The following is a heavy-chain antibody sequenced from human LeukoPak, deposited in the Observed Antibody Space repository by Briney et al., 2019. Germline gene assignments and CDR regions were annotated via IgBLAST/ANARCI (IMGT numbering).Heavy chain of an antibody. CDR3: ARDLATAGFQDH. CDR1: GGSISSSNW. Sequence: SETLSLTCAVSGGSISSSNWWTWVCQPPGRGLEWIGEIYHSGSTNYNPSLKSRVTISVDKSKNQFSLKLSSVTAADTAVYYCARDLATAGFQDHWGQGTLVTVSS. J-gene: IGHJ4*02. D-gene: IGHD6-13*01. CDR2: IYHSGST. V-gene: IGHV4-4*02.